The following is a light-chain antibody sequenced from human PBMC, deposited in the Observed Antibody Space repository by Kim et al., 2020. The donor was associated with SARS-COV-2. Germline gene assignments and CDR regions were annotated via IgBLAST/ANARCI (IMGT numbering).Light chain of an antibody. V-gene: IGLV1-47*01. J-gene: IGLJ2*01. CDR1: RANIGSNY. Sequence: GQRVSISCSGSRANIGSNYVFWYQQLPETAPKLLIYRNNQRPSGVPDRFSGSQSGTSASLAISGLRSEDEADYYCAAWDNSLSGPVFGGGTQLTVL. CDR3: AAWDNSLSGPV. CDR2: RNN.